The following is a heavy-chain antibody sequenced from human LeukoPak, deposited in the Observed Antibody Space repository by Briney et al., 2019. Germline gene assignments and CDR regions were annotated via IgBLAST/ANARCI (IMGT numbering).Heavy chain of an antibody. CDR2: ISGSGGTT. CDR3: AKNYGDYWTYYYYYMDV. Sequence: PGGSLRLSCAASGFTFSSYAMSWVRQAPGKGLEWVSAISGSGGTTYYADSVKGRFTISRDNSKTTLYLQMNSLRAEDTAIYYCAKNYGDYWTYYYYYMDVWGRGTTVTVPS. CDR1: GFTFSSYA. J-gene: IGHJ6*03. V-gene: IGHV3-23*01. D-gene: IGHD4-17*01.